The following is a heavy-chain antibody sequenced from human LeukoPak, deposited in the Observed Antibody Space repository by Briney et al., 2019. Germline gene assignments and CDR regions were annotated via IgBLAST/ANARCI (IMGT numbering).Heavy chain of an antibody. CDR3: TTGPSPLSYYDFRSGHYSDV. CDR2: ISAYNGNT. J-gene: IGHJ6*02. V-gene: IGHV1-18*01. Sequence: ASVKVSCKASGYTFTSYGISWVRQAPGQGLEWMGWISAYNGNTNYAQKLQGRVTMTTDTSTSTAYMELSSLRSEDTAVYYCTTGPSPLSYYDFRSGHYSDVWGQGTTVTVSS. D-gene: IGHD3-3*01. CDR1: GYTFTSYG.